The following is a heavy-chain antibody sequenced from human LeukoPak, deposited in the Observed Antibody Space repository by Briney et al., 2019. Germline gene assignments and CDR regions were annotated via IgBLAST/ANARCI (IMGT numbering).Heavy chain of an antibody. CDR3: ASPYTANDAFDI. Sequence: ASVKVSCKASGHTFTVYYMHWVRQAPGQGLEWMGWINPNSGGTNYAQKFQGRVTMTRDTSISTAYMELSRLRSDDTAVYYCASPYTANDAFDIWGQGTMVTVSS. CDR2: INPNSGGT. D-gene: IGHD5-18*01. J-gene: IGHJ3*02. CDR1: GHTFTVYY. V-gene: IGHV1-2*02.